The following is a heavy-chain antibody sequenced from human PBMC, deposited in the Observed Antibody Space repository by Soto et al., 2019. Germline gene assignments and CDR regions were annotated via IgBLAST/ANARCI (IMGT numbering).Heavy chain of an antibody. CDR1: GFTFSSYS. CDR2: ISSSSSYI. V-gene: IGHV3-21*01. CDR3: ARGLATVTTWDYFDY. J-gene: IGHJ4*02. D-gene: IGHD4-17*01. Sequence: PGGSLRLSCAASGFTFSSYSMNWVRQAPGKGLEWVSPISSSSSYIYYADSVKGRFTISRDNAKNSLYLQMNSLRAEDTAVYYCARGLATVTTWDYFDYWGQGTLVTVSS.